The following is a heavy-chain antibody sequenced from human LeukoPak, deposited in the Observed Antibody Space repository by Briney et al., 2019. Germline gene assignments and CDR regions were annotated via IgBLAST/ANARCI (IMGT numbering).Heavy chain of an antibody. D-gene: IGHD3-22*01. J-gene: IGHJ4*02. V-gene: IGHV1-18*01. Sequence: GASVKVSCKAPSRTSSVRQAPGQGLEWMGWIGSYGGDTYYAQKFQGRVTVTTDASTSTVYMELRNLRSDDAAVYYCARDLWNFYDDSGYYRDFDFWGQGTRVTVSS. CDR1: SR. CDR3: ARDLWNFYDDSGYYRDFDF. CDR2: IGSYGGDT.